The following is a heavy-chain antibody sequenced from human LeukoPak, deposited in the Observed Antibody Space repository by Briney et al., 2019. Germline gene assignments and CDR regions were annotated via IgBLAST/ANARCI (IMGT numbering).Heavy chain of an antibody. CDR3: AKDGYSSSWYYFDY. Sequence: GGSLRLSCAASGFTFDDYAMHWVRQAPGKGLEWVSGISWNSGSIGYADSVKGRFTISRNNAKNSLYLQMNSLRAEDTALYYCAKDGYSSSWYYFDYWGQGTLVTVSS. CDR1: GFTFDDYA. V-gene: IGHV3-9*01. J-gene: IGHJ4*02. CDR2: ISWNSGSI. D-gene: IGHD6-13*01.